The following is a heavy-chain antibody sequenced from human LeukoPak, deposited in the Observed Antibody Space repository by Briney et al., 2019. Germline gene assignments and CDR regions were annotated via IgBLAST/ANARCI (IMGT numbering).Heavy chain of an antibody. Sequence: DSVKVSCKASGYTFTGYYMHWVRQAPGQGLEWMGWINPNTGNPTYARGFTGRFVFSLDTSVSTAYLQISSLKAEDTAVYYCARAYQPLGGLSFPDQWGQGTLVTVSS. V-gene: IGHV7-4-1*02. D-gene: IGHD3-16*02. J-gene: IGHJ5*02. CDR2: INPNTGNP. CDR1: GYTFTGYY. CDR3: ARAYQPLGGLSFPDQ.